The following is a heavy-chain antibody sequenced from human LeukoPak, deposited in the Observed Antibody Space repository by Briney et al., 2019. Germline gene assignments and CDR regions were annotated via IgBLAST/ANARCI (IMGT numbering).Heavy chain of an antibody. CDR3: ARDRGIAAAGIGNWFDP. CDR2: INPNSGGT. D-gene: IGHD6-13*01. V-gene: IGHV1-2*02. J-gene: IGHJ5*02. CDR1: GYTFTGYY. Sequence: ASEKVSCKASGYTFTGYYMHWVRQAPGQGLEWMGWINPNSGGTNYAQKFQGRVTMTRDTSISTAYMELSRLRSDDTAVYYCARDRGIAAAGIGNWFDPWGQGTLVTVSS.